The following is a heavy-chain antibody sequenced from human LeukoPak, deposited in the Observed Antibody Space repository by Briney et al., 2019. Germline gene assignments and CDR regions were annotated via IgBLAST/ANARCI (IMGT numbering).Heavy chain of an antibody. CDR1: GYSFTSYW. Sequence: GESLKISCKGSGYSFTSYWIGWVRQMPGKGLEWMGIIYPGDSDTRYSPSFQGQVTISADKSISTAYLQWSSLKASDTAMYYCARRYCSNTSCYRHFDYWGQGTLVTVSS. CDR2: IYPGDSDT. D-gene: IGHD2-2*01. V-gene: IGHV5-51*01. CDR3: ARRYCSNTSCYRHFDY. J-gene: IGHJ4*02.